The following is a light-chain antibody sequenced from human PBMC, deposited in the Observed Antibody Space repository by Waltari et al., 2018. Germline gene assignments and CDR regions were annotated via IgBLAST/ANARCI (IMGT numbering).Light chain of an antibody. CDR1: STNIAGASF. CDR2: DVN. J-gene: IGLJ2*01. V-gene: IGLV2-11*01. CDR3: CSYAVGTYTWF. Sequence: QSALTPPRSVSGSPRPSVTLSSTGTSTNIAGASFVSWYQHHPGKAPQVVIHDVNRRPSGVPDRFTASKSGNTASLTISGLQAEDEGDYYCCSYAVGTYTWFFGGGTKLTVL.